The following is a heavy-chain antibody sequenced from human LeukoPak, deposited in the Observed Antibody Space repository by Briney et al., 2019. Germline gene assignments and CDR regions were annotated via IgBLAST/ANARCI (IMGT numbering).Heavy chain of an antibody. V-gene: IGHV3-48*03. CDR2: ISSSGSTK. CDR3: ARVRSGEYFDY. CDR1: GFTFSSYE. Sequence: GGSLRLTCAASGFTFSSYEMNWVRQAPGKGLEGVSYISSSGSTKYYADSGKGRFTISRDNSKNTLYLQMNSLRAEDTAVYYCARVRSGEYFDYWGQGTLVTVSS. J-gene: IGHJ4*02. D-gene: IGHD6-25*01.